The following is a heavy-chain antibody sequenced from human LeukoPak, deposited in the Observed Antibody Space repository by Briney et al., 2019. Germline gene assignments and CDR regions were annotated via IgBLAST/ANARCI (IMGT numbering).Heavy chain of an antibody. CDR2: MNPNSGNT. J-gene: IGHJ4*02. Sequence: ASVKVSCKASGYTSTSYDINWVRQATGQGLEWMGWMNPNSGNTGYAQKFQGRVTMTRNTSISTAYMEWSSLRSEDTAVYYCARGRYYDFWSGYSLFDYWGQGTLVTVSS. V-gene: IGHV1-8*01. D-gene: IGHD3-3*01. CDR1: GYTSTSYD. CDR3: ARGRYYDFWSGYSLFDY.